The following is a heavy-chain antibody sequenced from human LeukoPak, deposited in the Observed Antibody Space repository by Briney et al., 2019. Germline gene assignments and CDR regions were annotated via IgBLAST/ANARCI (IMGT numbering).Heavy chain of an antibody. V-gene: IGHV1-2*02. D-gene: IGHD6-13*01. CDR3: ASSWKWGGRGHERGGYFDY. CDR1: GYTFTGYY. J-gene: IGHJ4*02. CDR2: INPNSGGT. Sequence: ASVKVSCKASGYTFTGYYMHWVRQAPGQGLEGMGWINPNSGGTNYAQKFQGRVTMTRDTSISTDSMELSRLRSADTAAYYCASSWKWGGRGHERGGYFDYWGQGTLVTVSS.